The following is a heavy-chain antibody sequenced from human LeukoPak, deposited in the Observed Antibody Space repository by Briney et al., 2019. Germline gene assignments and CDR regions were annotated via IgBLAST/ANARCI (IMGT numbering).Heavy chain of an antibody. D-gene: IGHD6-19*01. Sequence: SETLSLTCAVYGGSFSGYYWSWIRQPPGKGLEWIGEINHSGSTNYNPSLKSRVTISVDTSKNQFSLKLSSVTAADTAVYYCARGPYSSGSDYWGQGTLVTVSS. CDR1: GGSFSGYY. J-gene: IGHJ4*02. V-gene: IGHV4-34*01. CDR3: ARGPYSSGSDY. CDR2: INHSGST.